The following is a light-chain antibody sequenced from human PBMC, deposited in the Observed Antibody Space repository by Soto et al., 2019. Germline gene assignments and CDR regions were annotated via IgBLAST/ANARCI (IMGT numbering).Light chain of an antibody. CDR2: WAS. CDR1: QSVLYSSNNKDY. J-gene: IGKJ1*01. Sequence: DIVMTQSPDSLAVSLGERATINCKSSQSVLYSSNNKDYLAWYQQKPGQPPKLLIYWASTRHFGVPDRFSGSGSGTDFTLTISSLQAEDVAVYYCQQYFTTPRTFGQGTKVEIK. CDR3: QQYFTTPRT. V-gene: IGKV4-1*01.